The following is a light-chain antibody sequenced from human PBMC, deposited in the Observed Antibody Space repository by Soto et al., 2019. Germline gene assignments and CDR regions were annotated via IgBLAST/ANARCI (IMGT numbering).Light chain of an antibody. CDR1: TSDVGNYNY. Sequence: QSALTQPASVSGSPGQSITISCTGATSDVGNYNYVSWYQHHPGKAPKLMIYEVTNRPSGVSNRFSGSKSGNTASLTISGLQAEDEADYYCSSYTSSSTLFGTGTKVTVL. CDR3: SSYTSSSTL. V-gene: IGLV2-14*01. J-gene: IGLJ1*01. CDR2: EVT.